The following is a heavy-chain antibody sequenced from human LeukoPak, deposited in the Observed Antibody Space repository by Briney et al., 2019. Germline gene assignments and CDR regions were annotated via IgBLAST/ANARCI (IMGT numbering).Heavy chain of an antibody. V-gene: IGHV4-59*01. CDR1: GGSISSYY. J-gene: IGHJ4*02. D-gene: IGHD6-13*01. CDR3: ARPSQSSSWYYFDY. Sequence: SETLSPTCTVSGGSISSYYWSWIRQPPGKGLEWIGYIYYSGSTNYNPSLKSRVTISVDTSKNQFSLKLSSVTAADTAVYYCARPSQSSSWYYFDYWGQGTLVTVSS. CDR2: IYYSGST.